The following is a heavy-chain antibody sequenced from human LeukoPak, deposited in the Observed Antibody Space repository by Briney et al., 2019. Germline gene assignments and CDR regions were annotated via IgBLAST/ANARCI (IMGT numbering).Heavy chain of an antibody. CDR1: GFTFSSYG. J-gene: IGHJ4*02. Sequence: GGSLRLSCAASGFTFSSYGMHWVRQAPGKGLEWVAVISYDGSNKYYADSVKGRFTISRDNSKNTLYLQMNSLRAEDTAVYYCARALAVTGRGPRDFDFWGQGTLVTVSS. CDR3: ARALAVTGRGPRDFDF. D-gene: IGHD6-19*01. CDR2: ISYDGSNK. V-gene: IGHV3-30*03.